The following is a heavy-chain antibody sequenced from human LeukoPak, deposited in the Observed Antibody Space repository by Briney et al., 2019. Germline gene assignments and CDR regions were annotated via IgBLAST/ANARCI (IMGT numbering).Heavy chain of an antibody. Sequence: ASVKVSCKASGYTFTGYYMHWVRQAPGQGLEWVGRINPNSGGTNYAQKFQGRVTMTRDTSISTAYMELSRLRSDDTAVYYCALIAYCGGDCSNWFDPWGQGTLVTVSS. CDR2: INPNSGGT. CDR3: ALIAYCGGDCSNWFDP. CDR1: GYTFTGYY. D-gene: IGHD2-21*02. V-gene: IGHV1-2*06. J-gene: IGHJ5*02.